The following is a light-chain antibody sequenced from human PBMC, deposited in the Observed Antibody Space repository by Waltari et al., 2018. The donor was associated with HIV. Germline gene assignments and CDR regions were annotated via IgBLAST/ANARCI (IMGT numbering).Light chain of an antibody. CDR2: KDI. Sequence: SYDLTQTPSVSVSPGQTARINCSRGALPKNYSSWYCQKAGQAPILLIYKDIERSSGIPERISGSGSGTGVTLTITDVQAEDEGDYFCQSTDYDGTWVFGGGTKLTVL. J-gene: IGLJ3*02. CDR3: QSTDYDGTWV. V-gene: IGLV3-25*03. CDR1: ALPKNY.